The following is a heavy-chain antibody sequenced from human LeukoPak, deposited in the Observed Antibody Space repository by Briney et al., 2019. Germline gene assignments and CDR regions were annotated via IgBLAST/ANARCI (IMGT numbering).Heavy chain of an antibody. D-gene: IGHD1-1*01. Sequence: GGSLRLSCAASTLTFSSFGMHWVPQAPGKGREWVTFIRSDGSDTNYADSVKGRFTISRDNSMNTLYLQMNSLRPEDTAVYYCAKDKGVRYFDYWGQGTLVTVSS. CDR3: AKDKGVRYFDY. J-gene: IGHJ4*02. CDR1: TLTFSSFG. CDR2: IRSDGSDT. V-gene: IGHV3-30*02.